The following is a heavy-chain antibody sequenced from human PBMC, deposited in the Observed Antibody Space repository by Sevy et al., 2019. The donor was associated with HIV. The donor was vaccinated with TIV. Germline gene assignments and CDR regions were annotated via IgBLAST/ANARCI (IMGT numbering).Heavy chain of an antibody. CDR3: ARAGSGSLPFFDY. J-gene: IGHJ4*02. CDR1: GFTFSDHY. Sequence: GGCLRLSCAASGFTFSDHYMDWVRQAPGKGLEWVDRTRNKANSYTTEYAASVKGRFTISRDDSKNSLYLQMNSLKTEDTAVYYCARAGSGSLPFFDYWGQGTLVTVSS. CDR2: TRNKANSYTT. D-gene: IGHD1-26*01. V-gene: IGHV3-72*01.